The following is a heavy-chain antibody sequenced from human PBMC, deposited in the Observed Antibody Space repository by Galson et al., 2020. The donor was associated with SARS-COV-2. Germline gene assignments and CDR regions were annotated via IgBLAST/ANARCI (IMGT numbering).Heavy chain of an antibody. Sequence: ASVKVSCKASGYTFTSYYMHWVRQAPGQGLEWMGIINPSGGSTSYAQKFQGRVTMTRDTSTSTVYMELSSLRSEDTAVYYCARDRVPLRSQWWYFDLWGRCTLVTVSS. CDR1: GYTFTSYY. J-gene: IGHJ2*01. CDR2: INPSGGST. CDR3: ARDRVPLRSQWWYFDL. V-gene: IGHV1-46*01. D-gene: IGHD2-2*01.